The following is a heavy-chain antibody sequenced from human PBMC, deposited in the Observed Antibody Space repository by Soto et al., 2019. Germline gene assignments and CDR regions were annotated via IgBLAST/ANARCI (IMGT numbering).Heavy chain of an antibody. CDR2: IIPITGTV. V-gene: IGHV1-69*01. J-gene: IGHJ2*01. CDR1: GGTFSSYA. Sequence: QVQLVQSGAEVKKPGSSVKVSCKVSGGTFSSYAIGWVRQAPGQGLEWMGGIIPITGTVNYAQKFQGRVTITADESTTTVYMELSSLRSEDTAVYYCAREYSSSAQYLYFDFWGRGTLVTVSS. CDR3: AREYSSSAQYLYFDF. D-gene: IGHD6-6*01.